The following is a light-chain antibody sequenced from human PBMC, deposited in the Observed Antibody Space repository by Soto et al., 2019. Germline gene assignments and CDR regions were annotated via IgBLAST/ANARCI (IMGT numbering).Light chain of an antibody. Sequence: DIQMTQSPSSLSASVGDRVTITCRASQTIGDYVNWYQQKPGKAPKLLIYTASTLHSGVPSRFTGGGSGTDFTLTISSLQPEDFAVYYCQQSYRTPLTFGGGTKVEL. J-gene: IGKJ4*01. CDR1: QTIGDY. V-gene: IGKV1-39*01. CDR3: QQSYRTPLT. CDR2: TAS.